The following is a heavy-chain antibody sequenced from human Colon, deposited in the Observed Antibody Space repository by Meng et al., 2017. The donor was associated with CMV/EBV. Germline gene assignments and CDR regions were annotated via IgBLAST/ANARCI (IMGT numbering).Heavy chain of an antibody. V-gene: IGHV3-49*04. J-gene: IGHJ5*01. Sequence: GESLKISCSASGFTFGDYALTWVRQAPGKGLEWVGFIRSNTYGGTTKYAASVKGRFTISRDDSKSIAYLQMSSLKTEDTGVYYCARDFRYWSRVDWYGWFDSWGQGTLVTVSS. CDR1: GFTFGDYA. D-gene: IGHD2-2*01. CDR2: IRSNTYGGTT. CDR3: ARDFRYWSRVDWYGWFDS.